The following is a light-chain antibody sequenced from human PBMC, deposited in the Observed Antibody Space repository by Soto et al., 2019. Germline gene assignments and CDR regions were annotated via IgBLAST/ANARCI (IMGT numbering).Light chain of an antibody. V-gene: IGKV1-6*01. J-gene: IGKJ1*01. CDR2: AAS. Sequence: AIQMTQSPSSLSASVGDRVTITCRASQGIRNDLGWYQQKPGKAPKLLIYAASSLQSGVPSRFSGSGSGTDFTLTISSLQSEDFATYYCLRDYNYPPTFGQGTKVEIK. CDR1: QGIRND. CDR3: LRDYNYPPT.